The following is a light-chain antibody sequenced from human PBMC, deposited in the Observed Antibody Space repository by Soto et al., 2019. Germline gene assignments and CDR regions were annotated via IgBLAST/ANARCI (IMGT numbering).Light chain of an antibody. V-gene: IGKV3-20*01. CDR1: QSVSSSY. CDR3: QQYDSSPLT. CDR2: GAS. J-gene: IGKJ4*01. Sequence: EIVLTQSPGTLSLSPGERATLSCRASQSVSSSYLAWYQQKAGQAPRLLIYGASSRATGIPDRFSGSGSGTDFTLTISRLAHEDFAVYDCQQYDSSPLTFGGGTKVEVK.